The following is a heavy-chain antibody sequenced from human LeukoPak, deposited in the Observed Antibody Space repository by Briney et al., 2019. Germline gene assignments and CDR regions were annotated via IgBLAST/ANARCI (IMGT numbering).Heavy chain of an antibody. CDR2: ISSDGSNK. J-gene: IGHJ4*02. D-gene: IGHD3-9*01. V-gene: IGHV3-30*18. Sequence: PGRSLSLSCAASKFTFSNYGMHWVRQAPGKGLEWVAVISSDGSNKYYADSVKGRFTISRDNSKNTLYLQVNSLRAEDTAVYYCAKCPSGVLRYIAPIDYWGQGTLATASS. CDR1: KFTFSNYG. CDR3: AKCPSGVLRYIAPIDY.